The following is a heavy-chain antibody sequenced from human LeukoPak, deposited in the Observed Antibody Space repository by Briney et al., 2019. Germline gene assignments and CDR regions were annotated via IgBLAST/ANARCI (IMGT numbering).Heavy chain of an antibody. CDR2: IYSGGST. D-gene: IGHD6-19*01. Sequence: PGGSLRLSCAASGFTVSSNYMSWVRQAPGKGLEWVSVIYSGGSTYYADSVKGRFTISRDNSKNTLYLQMNSLRAEDTAVYYCAREGQWLAHAFDIWGQGTMVTVSS. CDR3: AREGQWLAHAFDI. V-gene: IGHV3-53*01. CDR1: GFTVSSNY. J-gene: IGHJ3*02.